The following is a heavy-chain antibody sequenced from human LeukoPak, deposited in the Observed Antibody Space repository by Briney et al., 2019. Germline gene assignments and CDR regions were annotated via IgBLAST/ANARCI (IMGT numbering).Heavy chain of an antibody. CDR1: GGSISSDAYY. Sequence: SETLSLTCTVSGGSISSDAYYWGWIRQPPGKGLEWIGSIYYSGSTYYNSSLKSRVTMSVDMSKNQFSLKLTSVTAADTAVYYCATTGYYYDSSPCWGQGTLVTVSS. CDR3: ATTGYYYDSSPC. J-gene: IGHJ4*02. CDR2: IYYSGST. V-gene: IGHV4-39*07. D-gene: IGHD3-22*01.